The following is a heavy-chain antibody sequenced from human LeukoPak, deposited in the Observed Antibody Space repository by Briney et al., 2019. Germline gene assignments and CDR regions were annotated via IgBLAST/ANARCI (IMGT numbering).Heavy chain of an antibody. V-gene: IGHV4-34*01. CDR1: GGSFSGYY. CDR3: ARSSHPGYAEEWWLRYNRGYYFDY. CDR2: INHSGST. D-gene: IGHD5-12*01. Sequence: SETLSLTCAVYGGSFSGYYWSWIRQPPGKGLEWIGEINHSGSTNYNPSLKSRVTISVDTSKNQFSLKLSSVTAADTAVYYCARSSHPGYAEEWWLRYNRGYYFDYWGQGTLVTVSS. J-gene: IGHJ4*02.